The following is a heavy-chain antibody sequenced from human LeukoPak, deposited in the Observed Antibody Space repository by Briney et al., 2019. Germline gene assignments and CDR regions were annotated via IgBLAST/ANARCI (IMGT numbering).Heavy chain of an antibody. Sequence: DSVKGRFTISRDNSKNMLYLQMNSLRAEDTAVYYCATLEVVPAASDAFDIWGQGTMVTVSS. J-gene: IGHJ3*02. V-gene: IGHV3-30*04. D-gene: IGHD2-2*01. CDR3: ATLEVVPAASDAFDI.